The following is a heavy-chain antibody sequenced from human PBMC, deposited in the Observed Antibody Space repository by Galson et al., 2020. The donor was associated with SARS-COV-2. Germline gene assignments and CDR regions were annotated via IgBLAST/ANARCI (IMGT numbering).Heavy chain of an antibody. CDR3: ASGSAWEVLFSY. J-gene: IGHJ4*02. D-gene: IGHD3-10*01. Sequence: SETLSLTCTVSGASINIGGYYWSWIRQHPAKGLEWIGYIYYSGSTYYNPSLKSRVIISGDTSKNQFSLKLTSVTAADTAVYYCASGSAWEVLFSYWGQGTLVTVSS. CDR2: IYYSGST. CDR1: GASINIGGYY. V-gene: IGHV4-31*02.